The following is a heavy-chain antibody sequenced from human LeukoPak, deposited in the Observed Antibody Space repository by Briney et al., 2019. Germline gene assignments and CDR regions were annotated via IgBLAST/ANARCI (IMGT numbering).Heavy chain of an antibody. CDR2: ISVSGGST. Sequence: GGTLRLSCATSGFTFSTYAMNWVRQAPGKGLEWVSVISVSGGSTYYADSVKGRFTICRDNSKNTLYLQMNSLRAEDTAVYYCARYDNYYGSGNYFDYWGQGTLVTVSS. CDR3: ARYDNYYGSGNYFDY. D-gene: IGHD3-10*01. J-gene: IGHJ4*02. CDR1: GFTFSTYA. V-gene: IGHV3-23*01.